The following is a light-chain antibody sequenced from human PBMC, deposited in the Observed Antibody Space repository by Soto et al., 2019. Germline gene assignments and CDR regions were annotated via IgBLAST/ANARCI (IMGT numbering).Light chain of an antibody. CDR3: SSYTSSSTRV. J-gene: IGLJ1*01. CDR2: DVS. CDR1: SSDVGGYNY. Sequence: QSLLTQLACVSGSPGQSVTISCTGTSSDVGGYNYVSWYQQHPGKAPKLMIYDVSNRPSGVSNRFSGSKSGNTASLTISGLQAEDEADYYCSSYTSSSTRVFGTGTKVTVL. V-gene: IGLV2-14*01.